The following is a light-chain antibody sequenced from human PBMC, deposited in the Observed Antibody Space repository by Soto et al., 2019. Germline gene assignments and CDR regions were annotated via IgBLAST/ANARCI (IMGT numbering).Light chain of an antibody. Sequence: DIQMTQSPSSLSASVGDRVTITCRASQSISSYLNWYQQKPGRAPELLIYAASNLPSGVPSRFSGSGSGTDFTLSISSLQHDDSATYYCQQSYSNIALSFGGGTRVEIK. CDR3: QQSYSNIALS. J-gene: IGKJ4*01. CDR2: AAS. CDR1: QSISSY. V-gene: IGKV1-39*01.